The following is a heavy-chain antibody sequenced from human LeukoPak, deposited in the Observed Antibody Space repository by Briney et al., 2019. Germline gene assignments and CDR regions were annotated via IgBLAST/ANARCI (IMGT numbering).Heavy chain of an antibody. CDR2: ISFDINDR. CDR3: AILLWFGESGFDAFDI. J-gene: IGHJ3*02. D-gene: IGHD3-10*01. Sequence: GGSLRLSCAASEFTFSKYGMHWVRQAPGKGLEWVASISFDINDRKYAESVRGRFTISRDNSKNTLYLQMNSLRAEDTAVYYCAILLWFGESGFDAFDIWGQGTMVTVSS. CDR1: EFTFSKYG. V-gene: IGHV3-30*03.